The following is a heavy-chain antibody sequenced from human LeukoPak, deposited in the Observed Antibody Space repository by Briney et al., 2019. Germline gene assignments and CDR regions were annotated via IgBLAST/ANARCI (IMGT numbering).Heavy chain of an antibody. J-gene: IGHJ4*02. D-gene: IGHD4/OR15-4a*01. V-gene: IGHV4-59*12. CDR2: IYYSGST. CDR1: GGSISSYY. CDR3: ARFTEGAIDY. Sequence: SETLSLTCTVSGGSISSYYWSWIRQPPGKGLEWIGYIYYSGSTNYNPSLKSRFTISVDTSKNQFSRKLASVTAADTAVYYGARFTEGAIDYGGRGTRHTVSS.